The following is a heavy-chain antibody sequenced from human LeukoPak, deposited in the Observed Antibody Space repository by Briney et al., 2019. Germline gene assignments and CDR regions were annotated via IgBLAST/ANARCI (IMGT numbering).Heavy chain of an antibody. CDR1: GYTFTSYG. V-gene: IGHV1-18*01. Sequence: ASLKVSCTASGYTFTSYGISWVRQAPGQGLEWMGWISAYNGITNYAEKLQGRVTMTTDTSTSTAYMELRSLRSDDTAVYYCARPYYEAAAGTDYWGQGTLVTVSS. J-gene: IGHJ4*02. D-gene: IGHD6-13*01. CDR2: ISAYNGIT. CDR3: ARPYYEAAAGTDY.